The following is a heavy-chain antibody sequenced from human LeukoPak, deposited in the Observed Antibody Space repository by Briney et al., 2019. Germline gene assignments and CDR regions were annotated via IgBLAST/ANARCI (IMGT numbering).Heavy chain of an antibody. CDR2: VRYDGSNK. Sequence: GGSLRLSCAASGFTFSSYGMHWVRQAPGKGLEWVAFVRYDGSNKYYADSVKGRFTISRDNSKNTLYLQMNSLRAEDTAVYYCAKDRTVLTGYYTEDYWGQGTLVTVSS. CDR1: GFTFSSYG. D-gene: IGHD3-9*01. CDR3: AKDRTVLTGYYTEDY. V-gene: IGHV3-30*02. J-gene: IGHJ4*02.